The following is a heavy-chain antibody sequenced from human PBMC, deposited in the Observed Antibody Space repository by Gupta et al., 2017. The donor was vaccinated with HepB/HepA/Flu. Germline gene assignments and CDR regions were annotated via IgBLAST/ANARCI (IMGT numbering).Heavy chain of an antibody. Sequence: VDSGGGLVQPGGSLRLSCAASGFTVSSNDMSWVRQAPGKGLEWVSVIYNGGSTYYTDSVKGRFTISRDKSKNTLYLQMNSLGAEDTAVYYCARKPGSSSSYYYYGLDVWGHGTTGTVSS. CDR1: GFTVSSND. CDR3: ARKPGSSSSYYYYGLDV. CDR2: IYNGGST. V-gene: IGHV3-66*01. D-gene: IGHD2-2*01. J-gene: IGHJ6*02.